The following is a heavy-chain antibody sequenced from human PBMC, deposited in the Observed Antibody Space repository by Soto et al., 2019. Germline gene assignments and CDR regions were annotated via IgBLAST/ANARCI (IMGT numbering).Heavy chain of an antibody. Sequence: EVQLVESGGGLVQPGGSLRLSCAASGFTFSSYSMNWVRQAPGKGLEWVSYISSSSSTIYYADSVKGRFTISRDNAKNPLYLQMNSLRDEDTAVYYCARNLLGGSGYWGQGTLVTVSS. CDR1: GFTFSSYS. J-gene: IGHJ4*02. CDR2: ISSSSSTI. D-gene: IGHD2-15*01. CDR3: ARNLLGGSGY. V-gene: IGHV3-48*02.